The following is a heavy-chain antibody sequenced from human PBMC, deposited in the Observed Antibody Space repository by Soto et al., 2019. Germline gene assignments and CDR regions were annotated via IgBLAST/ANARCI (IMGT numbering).Heavy chain of an antibody. J-gene: IGHJ6*02. CDR1: GGSFSGYY. D-gene: IGHD6-6*01. Sequence: PSETLSLTCAVYGGSFSGYYWSWIRQPPGKGLEWIGEINHSGSTNYNPSLKSRVTISVDTSKNQFSLKLSSVTAADTAVYYCARLIAARRRNYYYYYGMDVWGQGTTVTVSS. CDR2: INHSGST. CDR3: ARLIAARRRNYYYYYGMDV. V-gene: IGHV4-34*01.